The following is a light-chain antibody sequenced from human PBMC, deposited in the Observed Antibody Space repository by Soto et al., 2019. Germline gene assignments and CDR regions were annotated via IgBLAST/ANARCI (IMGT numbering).Light chain of an antibody. J-gene: IGKJ5*01. CDR1: QNINSD. V-gene: IGKV3D-15*01. CDR3: QQDNSWPIT. CDR2: GAS. Sequence: EIAMTQSPATLSVSPGESATLSSRASQNINSDLAWCVQKPGQAPRRVIYGASTWGTDVPPRLTGSGSGTEFTLTISGLQSEDFAVYYCQQDNSWPITFGQGTRLEI.